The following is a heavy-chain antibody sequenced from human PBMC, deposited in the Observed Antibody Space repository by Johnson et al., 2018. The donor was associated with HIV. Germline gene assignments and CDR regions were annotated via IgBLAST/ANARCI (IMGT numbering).Heavy chain of an antibody. J-gene: IGHJ3*02. CDR2: INWNGGST. CDR3: ARSPGWHAFDI. D-gene: IGHD2-15*01. CDR1: GFTFDDYG. Sequence: VQLVESGGGVVRPGGSLRLSCAASGFTFDDYGMTWVRQAPGKGLEWVSGINWNGGSTGYADSVKGRFTMSRDNSKNSLYLQMNSLRAGDTAVYYCARSPGWHAFDIWGQGTMVTVSS. V-gene: IGHV3-20*04.